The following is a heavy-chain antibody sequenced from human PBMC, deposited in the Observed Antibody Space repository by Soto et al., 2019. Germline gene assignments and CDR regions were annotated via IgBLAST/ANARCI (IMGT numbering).Heavy chain of an antibody. CDR1: GDSVPSNSAG. J-gene: IGHJ4*01. Sequence: PSQTLSLTCVITGDSVPSNSAGWSWVRQSPSRGLEWLGRTYYRSKWYYEYAVSVRGRITINPDTSKNQYSLQLNSVTPEDTAVYFCARGEQYSGRIFDYWGQGTLVTVS. V-gene: IGHV6-1*01. D-gene: IGHD1-26*01. CDR2: TYYRSKWYY. CDR3: ARGEQYSGRIFDY.